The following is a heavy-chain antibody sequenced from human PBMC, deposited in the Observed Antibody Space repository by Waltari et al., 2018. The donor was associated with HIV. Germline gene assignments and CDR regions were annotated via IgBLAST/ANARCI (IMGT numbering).Heavy chain of an antibody. J-gene: IGHJ5*02. Sequence: EVQLVESGGGPGKPGGSLRLSCRASGFTFNSYSLNWVRQAPGKGRERISPISTIGTFTHYADSGKGQFTIARDNSNKSVYLQMISLRAKDTAVYYCARDSRDNSWSLNFFDPWGQVTLVTVSS. V-gene: IGHV3-21*01. CDR1: GFTFNSYS. CDR2: ISTIGTFT. D-gene: IGHD6-13*01. CDR3: ARDSRDNSWSLNFFDP.